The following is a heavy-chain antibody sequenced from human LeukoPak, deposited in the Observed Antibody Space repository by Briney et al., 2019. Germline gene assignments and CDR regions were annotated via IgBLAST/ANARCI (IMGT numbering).Heavy chain of an antibody. J-gene: IGHJ6*03. V-gene: IGHV7-4-1*02. CDR3: ARRYYYMDV. CDR1: GYTFTSYA. Sequence: ASVKVSCKASGYTFTSYAMNWVRQAPGQGLEWMGWINTRTENPTYARGFAGRFVFSLDTSVSTAYLQIRSLKAEDTAVYYCARRYYYMDVWGKGTTVAVSS. CDR2: INTRTENP.